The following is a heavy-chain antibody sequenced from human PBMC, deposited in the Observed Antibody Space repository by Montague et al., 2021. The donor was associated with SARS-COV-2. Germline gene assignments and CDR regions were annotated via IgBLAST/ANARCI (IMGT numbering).Heavy chain of an antibody. CDR2: IFYSGST. CDR3: ASMVRAQVYYFDY. V-gene: IGHV4-39*01. D-gene: IGHD3-10*01. J-gene: IGHJ4*02. Sequence: ETLSLTCTVSGGSISSSSYYWGWIRQPPGKGLEWIGSIFYSGSTDYNPSLKSRVTISVDTSKNQFSLKQSSVTAADTAVYYCASMVRAQVYYFDYWGQGTLVTVSS. CDR1: GGSISSSSYY.